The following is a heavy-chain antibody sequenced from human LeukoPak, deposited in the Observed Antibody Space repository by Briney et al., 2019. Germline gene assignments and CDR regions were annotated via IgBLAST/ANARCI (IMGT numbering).Heavy chain of an antibody. CDR3: ARSLGYCSGGSCYSAEYYFDY. V-gene: IGHV3-11*06. CDR2: ISSSSSYT. CDR1: GGSFSGYY. J-gene: IGHJ4*02. D-gene: IGHD2-15*01. Sequence: LSLTCAVYGGSFSGYYMSWIRQAPGKGLEWVSYISSSSSYTNYADSVKGRFTISRDNAKNSLYLQMNSLRAEDTAVYYCARSLGYCSGGSCYSAEYYFDYWGQGTLVTVSS.